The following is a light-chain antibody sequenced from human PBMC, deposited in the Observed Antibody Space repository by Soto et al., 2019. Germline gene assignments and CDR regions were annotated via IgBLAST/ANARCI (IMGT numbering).Light chain of an antibody. CDR2: GAS. CDR3: QQSYSTLMYT. J-gene: IGKJ2*01. Sequence: DIQLTQSPSSLSASIGDRVTITCRASQSIGSYLSWYQHKQGKAPKLLIFGASYLKGGVPSRFSGSGSGTDFTLTITSLDPEDFATYYCQQSYSTLMYTFEQGTKLEIK. CDR1: QSIGSY. V-gene: IGKV1-39*01.